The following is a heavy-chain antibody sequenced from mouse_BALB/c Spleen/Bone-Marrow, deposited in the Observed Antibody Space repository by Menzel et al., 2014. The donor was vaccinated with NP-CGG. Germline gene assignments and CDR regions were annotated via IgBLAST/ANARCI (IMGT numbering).Heavy chain of an antibody. J-gene: IGHJ2*01. CDR3: ARYYYGYYFDY. CDR1: GFNIKDTY. V-gene: IGHV14-3*02. Sequence: EVKLQQSGAELVKPGPTVKLSCTASGFNIKDTYMHWVKQRPEQGLEWIGRIDPANGNTKYDPKFQGKATITADTSSNTAYLQLSSLTSEDTAVYYCARYYYGYYFDYWVQGTTPTFSS. D-gene: IGHD1-2*01. CDR2: IDPANGNT.